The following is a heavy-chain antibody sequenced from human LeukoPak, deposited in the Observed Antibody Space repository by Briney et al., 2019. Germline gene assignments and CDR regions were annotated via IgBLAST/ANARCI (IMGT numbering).Heavy chain of an antibody. Sequence: SETLSLTCTVSGGSISSGDYYWSWIRQPPGKGLEWIGYIYYSGSTYYNPSLKSRVTISVDTSKNQFSLKLTSVTAADTAVYYCARDHHYYDSSGYYPSYFDLWGRGTLVTVSS. CDR1: GGSISSGDYY. CDR2: IYYSGST. D-gene: IGHD3-22*01. J-gene: IGHJ2*01. CDR3: ARDHHYYDSSGYYPSYFDL. V-gene: IGHV4-30-4*02.